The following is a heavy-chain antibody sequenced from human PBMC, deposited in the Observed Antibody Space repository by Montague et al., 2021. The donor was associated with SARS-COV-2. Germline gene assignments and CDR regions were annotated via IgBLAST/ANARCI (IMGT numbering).Heavy chain of an antibody. J-gene: IGHJ5*02. Sequence: PALVKPTQTLTLTCTFSGLSLSTSGLCVTWIRQPPGKALEWLALIDWDDDKRYSPSLKTRLTITKDTSKNQVVLTMTYMDPEDTATYYCAPKVLGYGAGSFRFDPWGQGTMVTVSS. CDR3: APKVLGYGAGSFRFDP. V-gene: IGHV2-5*08. D-gene: IGHD3-10*01. CDR1: GLSLSTSGLC. CDR2: IDWDDDK.